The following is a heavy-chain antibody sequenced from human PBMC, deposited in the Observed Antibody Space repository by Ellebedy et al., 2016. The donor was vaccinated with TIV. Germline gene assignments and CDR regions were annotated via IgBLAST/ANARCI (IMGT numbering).Heavy chain of an antibody. CDR1: GGSINSGGYY. V-gene: IGHV4-31*01. Sequence: SETLSLTCTFSGGSINSGGYYWNWIRHRPEKGLEWIGYIYYSGRTYYNPSLKSQVTISLDTSKNQFSLELKSVTAADTAVYYCARDSDDSGMDVWGQGTTVTVSS. CDR3: ARDSDDSGMDV. CDR2: IYYSGRT. J-gene: IGHJ6*02.